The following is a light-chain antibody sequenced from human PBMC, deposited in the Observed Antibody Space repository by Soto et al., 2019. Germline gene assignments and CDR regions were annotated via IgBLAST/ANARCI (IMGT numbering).Light chain of an antibody. J-gene: IGKJ1*01. V-gene: IGKV3-15*01. CDR2: GPS. CDR1: QRVSSY. CDR3: QQYNNWPRT. Sequence: EIVMTQSPATLSVSPGERATLSCRASQRVSSYLAWYHQKPGQAPRLLIYGPSTRATGIPARFSGSGSGTEFTLTINRLQSEDFAVYYCQQYNNWPRTFGQGTKVEIK.